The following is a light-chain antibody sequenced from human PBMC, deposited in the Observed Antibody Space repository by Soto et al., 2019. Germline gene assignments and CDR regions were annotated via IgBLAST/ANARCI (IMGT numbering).Light chain of an antibody. J-gene: IGLJ2*01. CDR2: DVS. V-gene: IGLV2-14*01. CDR1: SSDVGGYNY. Sequence: QSVLTQPASVSGCPGQSITISCTGTSSDVGGYNYVSWYQQHPGKAPKLMIYDVSNRPSGVSTRFSGSKSGNTASLTISGLQAEDEADYFCSSYTSSSTLVFGGGTKLTVL. CDR3: SSYTSSSTLV.